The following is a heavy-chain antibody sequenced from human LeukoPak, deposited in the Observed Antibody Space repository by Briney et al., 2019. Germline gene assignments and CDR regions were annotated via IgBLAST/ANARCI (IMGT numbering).Heavy chain of an antibody. Sequence: PSETLSLTCTVSGGSIGSGGYYWSWIRQPPGKGLEWSGHIFHSGTTYYNPSLKSRVTMSVDRTKNQFSLKLSSVTAADTAVYYCARVTAGYDYFDYWGLGTLVTVSS. CDR2: IFHSGTT. J-gene: IGHJ4*02. CDR3: ARVTAGYDYFDY. V-gene: IGHV4-30-2*01. CDR1: GGSIGSGGYY. D-gene: IGHD5-12*01.